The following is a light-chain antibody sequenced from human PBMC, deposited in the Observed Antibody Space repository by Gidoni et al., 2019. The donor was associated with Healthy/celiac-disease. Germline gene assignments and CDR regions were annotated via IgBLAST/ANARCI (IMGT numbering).Light chain of an antibody. CDR1: SGHSSYA. J-gene: IGLJ3*02. V-gene: IGLV4-69*01. Sequence: QRVLTQAPAAAASLGATVKLTCTLSSGHSSYAMAWHQQQPEKGPRDLRKLNSDGRHSTGDGIPDPFSGSRSWAARSLTISRLQSEADADYSSQTWGTGIQVFGGGTKLTVL. CDR2: LNSDGRH. CDR3: QTWGTGIQV.